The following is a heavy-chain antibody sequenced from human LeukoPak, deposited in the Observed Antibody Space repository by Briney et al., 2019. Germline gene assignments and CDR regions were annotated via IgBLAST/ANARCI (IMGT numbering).Heavy chain of an antibody. V-gene: IGHV4-59*08. CDR1: RCSISSYY. CDR2: IYYSGST. Sequence: PSETLSLTCTVSRCSISSYYWSWIRQPPGKGLEWIGYIYYSGSTNYNPSLKSRVTISVDTSKNQFSLKLSSVTFAATSVYYCEHEVDTAMVTWGQGTLVTVSS. J-gene: IGHJ4*02. CDR3: EHEVDTAMVT. D-gene: IGHD5-18*01.